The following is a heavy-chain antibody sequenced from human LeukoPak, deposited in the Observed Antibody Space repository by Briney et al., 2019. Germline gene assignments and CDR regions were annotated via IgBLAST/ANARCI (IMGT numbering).Heavy chain of an antibody. CDR3: ARLNRSRSVVVPAATAVGY. V-gene: IGHV4-39*01. D-gene: IGHD2-15*01. Sequence: PSETLSLTCTVSGGSISSSSYYWGWIRQPPGKGLEWIGSIYYSGSTYYNPSLKSRVTISVDTSKNQFSLKLSSVTAADTAVYYCARLNRSRSVVVPAATAVGYWGQGTLVTVSS. CDR2: IYYSGST. J-gene: IGHJ4*02. CDR1: GGSISSSSYY.